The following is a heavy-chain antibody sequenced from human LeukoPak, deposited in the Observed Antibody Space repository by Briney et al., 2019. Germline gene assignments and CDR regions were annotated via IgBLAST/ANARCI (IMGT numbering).Heavy chain of an antibody. CDR1: GYSISSGYY. J-gene: IGHJ4*02. CDR3: RSLGVVNNVLDY. CDR2: IYHSGST. D-gene: IGHD3-3*01. Sequence: SETLSLTCAVSGYSISSGYYWGWIRQPPGKGLEWIGSIYHSGSTYYNPSLKSRGTIAVDKSKHQFSVKLSSVTAEDTAVYECRSLGVVNNVLDYWGQGTMVTVSS. V-gene: IGHV4-38-2*01.